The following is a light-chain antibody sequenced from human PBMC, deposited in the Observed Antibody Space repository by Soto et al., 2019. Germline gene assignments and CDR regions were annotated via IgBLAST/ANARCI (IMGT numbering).Light chain of an antibody. V-gene: IGLV2-14*03. Sequence: QSVLTQPASVSGSPGQSITISCTGTSTNVGGYNYVSWFQQHPGKAPKLLIYEVTNRPSGVSDRFSGSKSGNTASPTISGLQADDEADYYCSSYTRNTIYVFGTGTKVTVL. CDR3: SSYTRNTIYV. CDR2: EVT. CDR1: STNVGGYNY. J-gene: IGLJ1*01.